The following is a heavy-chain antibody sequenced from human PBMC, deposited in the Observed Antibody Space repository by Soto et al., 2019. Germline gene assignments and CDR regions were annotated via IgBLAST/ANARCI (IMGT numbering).Heavy chain of an antibody. CDR1: GVTVSSYG. CDR3: ARAAAGTENHDY. V-gene: IGHV3-30*03. Sequence: PGGSLRVSCAASGVTVSSYGMHWVRQAPGKGLEWVAVISYDGSNKYYADSVKGRFTISRDNSKNTLYLQMNSLRAEDTAVYYCARAAAGTENHDYWGQGTLVTVSS. D-gene: IGHD6-13*01. CDR2: ISYDGSNK. J-gene: IGHJ4*02.